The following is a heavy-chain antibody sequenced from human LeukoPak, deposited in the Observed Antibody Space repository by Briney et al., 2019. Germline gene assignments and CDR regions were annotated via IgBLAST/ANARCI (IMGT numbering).Heavy chain of an antibody. Sequence: GESLKISCKGSGYSFTSYWIGWVRQMPGKGLEWMGIIYPGDSDTRYSPSFQGQVTISADKSISTAYLQWSSLKASDTAMYYCARRPYCSSTRCSNNWFDPWGQGTLVTVSS. CDR1: GYSFTSYW. V-gene: IGHV5-51*01. J-gene: IGHJ5*02. D-gene: IGHD2-2*01. CDR2: IYPGDSDT. CDR3: ARRPYCSSTRCSNNWFDP.